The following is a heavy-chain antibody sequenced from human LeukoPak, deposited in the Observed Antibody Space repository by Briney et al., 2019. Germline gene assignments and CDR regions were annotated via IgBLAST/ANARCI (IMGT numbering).Heavy chain of an antibody. CDR1: GGSINSYH. V-gene: IGHV4-4*07. Sequence: SETLSLTCTVSGGSINSYHWNWIRQPAGKGLEWIGRIYSSGSTNYNPSLKSRITISLDTSKNQFSLELSSVTAADTAVYYCARASKDSSGWYKPFDYWGQGTLVTVSS. CDR2: IYSSGST. CDR3: ARASKDSSGWYKPFDY. D-gene: IGHD6-19*01. J-gene: IGHJ4*02.